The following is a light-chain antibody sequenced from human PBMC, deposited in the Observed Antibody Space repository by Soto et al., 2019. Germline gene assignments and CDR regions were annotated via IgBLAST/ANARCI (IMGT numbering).Light chain of an antibody. CDR3: LQDFAYPLT. J-gene: IGKJ4*01. Sequence: AIQMTQSPSSLSASVGDRVTITCRASQGVSNDVGWYQQKPGKAPRLLIYAASTLQSEVPSRFSGSQSATDFTLTISSLQPEDFATYYCLQDFAYPLTFGGGTKVEIK. CDR1: QGVSND. CDR2: AAS. V-gene: IGKV1-6*01.